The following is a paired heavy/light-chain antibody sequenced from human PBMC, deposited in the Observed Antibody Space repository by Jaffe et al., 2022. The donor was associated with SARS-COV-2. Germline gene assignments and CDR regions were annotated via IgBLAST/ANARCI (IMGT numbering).Light chain of an antibody. CDR3: QQYGYSPYT. CDR1: QSVSSSY. V-gene: IGKV3-20*01. CDR2: GAS. Sequence: EIVLTQSPGTLSLSPGERATLSCRTSQSVSSSYLAWYQQKPGQPPRPLMYGASSRAIGIPDRFSGSGSGTDFTLTISRLEPEDFAVYYCQQYGYSPYTFGQGTKLEIK. J-gene: IGKJ2*01.
Heavy chain of an antibody. CDR2: TYYRSKWDN. J-gene: IGHJ4*02. Sequence: HVQLQQSGPGLVKPSQTLSLTCAISGDSVSSNSATWNWIRQSPSGGLEWLGRTYYRSKWDNDYALSVKSRITVSPDTSKNQFSLQLNSVTPDDTAVYYCVRRNDYNYVFDYWGQGTLVTVSS. V-gene: IGHV6-1*01. CDR3: VRRNDYNYVFDY. D-gene: IGHD4-4*01. CDR1: GDSVSSNSAT.